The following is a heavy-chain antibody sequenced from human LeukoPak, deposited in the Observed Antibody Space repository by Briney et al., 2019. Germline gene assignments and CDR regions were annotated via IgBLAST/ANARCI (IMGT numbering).Heavy chain of an antibody. D-gene: IGHD6-6*01. CDR1: GGSISSYY. CDR3: ARENSSSSLDY. CDR2: IYYSGST. V-gene: IGHV4-59*01. Sequence: SETLSLTCTVSGGSISSYYWNWVRQPPGKGLEWIGYIYYSGSTNYNPSLKSRVTISVDTSKNQFSLKLSSVTAADTAVYYCARENSSSSLDYWGQGTLVTVSS. J-gene: IGHJ4*02.